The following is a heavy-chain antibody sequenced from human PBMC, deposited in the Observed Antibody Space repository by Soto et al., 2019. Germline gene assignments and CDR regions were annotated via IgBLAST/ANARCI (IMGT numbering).Heavy chain of an antibody. Sequence: SGGSMRLSCAANGFIFSNYGIHWVRQAPGKGLEWVAVISYDGDKEYYVDSVKGRFFISRDNSKNTVSLQMNSLRREDTAVYDCAKDIALVRGVIIDMDVWGQGTTVTVSS. CDR1: GFIFSNYG. CDR2: ISYDGDKE. J-gene: IGHJ6*02. V-gene: IGHV3-30*18. CDR3: AKDIALVRGVIIDMDV. D-gene: IGHD3-10*01.